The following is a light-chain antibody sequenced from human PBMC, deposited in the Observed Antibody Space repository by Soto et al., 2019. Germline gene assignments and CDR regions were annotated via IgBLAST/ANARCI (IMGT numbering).Light chain of an antibody. V-gene: IGLV2-14*01. CDR3: SSYTSSTTWV. CDR1: SNDVGGYKY. J-gene: IGLJ3*02. CDR2: EVS. Sequence: QCALTQAASGSGSPGQSITISCTGTSNDVGGYKYVSWFQQHPGEAPKLMIYEVSNRPSGVSNRFSASKSGNTASLTISGLQAEDEADYYCSSYTSSTTWVFGGGTKLTVL.